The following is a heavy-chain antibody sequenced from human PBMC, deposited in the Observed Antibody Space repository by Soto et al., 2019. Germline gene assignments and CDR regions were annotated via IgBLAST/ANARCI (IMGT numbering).Heavy chain of an antibody. V-gene: IGHV3-30-3*01. J-gene: IGHJ4*02. Sequence: QVQLVESGGGVVQPGRSLRLSCAASGFTFSSYAMHWVRQAPGKGLEWVAVISYDGSNKYYADSVKGRFTISRDNSKNTLYLQMNSLRAEDTAVYYCAGGRGYHKTGYWGQGTLVTVSS. CDR2: ISYDGSNK. CDR3: AGGRGYHKTGY. CDR1: GFTFSSYA. D-gene: IGHD3-22*01.